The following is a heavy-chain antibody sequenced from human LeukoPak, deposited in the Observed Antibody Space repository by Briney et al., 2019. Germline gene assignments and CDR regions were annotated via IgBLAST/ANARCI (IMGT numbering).Heavy chain of an antibody. CDR1: GGSISSYY. CDR2: IYYSGST. J-gene: IGHJ4*02. Sequence: SETLSPTCTVSGGSISSYYWSWIRQPPGKGLEWIGYIYYSGSTNYNPSLKSRVTISVDTSKNQFSLRLNSVTAADTAVYYCARHAGGWSYFDYWGQGTLVTVPS. D-gene: IGHD2-15*01. V-gene: IGHV4-59*08. CDR3: ARHAGGWSYFDY.